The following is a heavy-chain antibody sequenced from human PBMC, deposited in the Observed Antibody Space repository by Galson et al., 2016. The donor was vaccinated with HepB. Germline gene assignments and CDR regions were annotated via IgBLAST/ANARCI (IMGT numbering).Heavy chain of an antibody. D-gene: IGHD3-9*01. CDR2: VWPGDSDA. V-gene: IGHV5-51*01. CDR1: GNNFANYW. CDR3: ARRNTATISKGVHENNVFAMDV. J-gene: IGHJ6*02. Sequence: QSGAEVKQPGESLRISCTGSGNNFANYWIGWVRQMPGKGLEWMGIVWPGDSDARYNPSFRGLVTISADNSITTAYLQWNSLKASDTGIYYCARRNTATISKGVHENNVFAMDVWGQGTTVTVSS.